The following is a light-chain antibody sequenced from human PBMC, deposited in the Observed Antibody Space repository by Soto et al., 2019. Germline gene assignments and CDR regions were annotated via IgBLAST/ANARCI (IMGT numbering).Light chain of an antibody. J-gene: IGLJ2*01. CDR1: SSDVGGYNL. V-gene: IGLV2-23*01. CDR2: QDT. CDR3: CSYAGSYTLI. Sequence: QSALTQPASVSGSPGQSITISCTGTSSDVGGYNLVSWYQQHPGKAPNLIIYQDTQSPSWVSDRFSASKSGNTASLTISGLQTEDEADYYCCSYAGSYTLILGGGTKLTV.